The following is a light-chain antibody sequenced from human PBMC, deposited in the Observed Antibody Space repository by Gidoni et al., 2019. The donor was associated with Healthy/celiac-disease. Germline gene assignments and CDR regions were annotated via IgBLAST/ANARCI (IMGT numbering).Light chain of an antibody. V-gene: IGKV4-1*01. CDR2: WAS. CDR1: QSVLYSSNNKNY. J-gene: IGKJ5*01. Sequence: DIVMTQSPDSLAVALGERATINCKSSQSVLYSSNNKNYLAWYQQKPGQPPKLLIYWASTRESGVPDRFSGSGSGTDFTLTIRSLQAEDVAVYYCQQYYRTPITFGQXTRLEIK. CDR3: QQYYRTPIT.